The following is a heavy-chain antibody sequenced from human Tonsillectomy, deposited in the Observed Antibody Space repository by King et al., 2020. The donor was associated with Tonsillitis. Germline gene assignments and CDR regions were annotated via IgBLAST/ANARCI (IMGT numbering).Heavy chain of an antibody. J-gene: IGHJ6*04. CDR3: ASKRWCKDLGRRRSGYNYYGMDI. CDR1: GYTLTSHD. D-gene: IGHD2-15*01. CDR2: MNPTSGNT. Sequence: QLVQSGAEVKKPGASVKVSCKASGYTLTSHDLNWVRQAPGQGLEWMGWMNPTSGNTGYAEKFKGRVAMTRDTATNTAYMELSILRSEDTAVYYCASKRWCKDLGRRRSGYNYYGMDIWGKGAAVTVST. V-gene: IGHV1-8*01.